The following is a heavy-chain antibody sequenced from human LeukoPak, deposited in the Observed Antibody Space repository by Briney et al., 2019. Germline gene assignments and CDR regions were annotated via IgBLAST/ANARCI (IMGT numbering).Heavy chain of an antibody. CDR3: ARLGRPAAFDI. D-gene: IGHD3-16*01. J-gene: IGHJ3*02. V-gene: IGHV4-59*08. CDR1: GGSISTYY. CDR2: IYYSGNT. Sequence: SETLSLTCTVSGGSISTYYWSWIRQPPGKRLEWIGYIYYSGNTNYNPSLKSRVTISIDTSKNQFSLKLTSVTAADTALYYCARLGRPAAFDIWGQGTMVTVPS.